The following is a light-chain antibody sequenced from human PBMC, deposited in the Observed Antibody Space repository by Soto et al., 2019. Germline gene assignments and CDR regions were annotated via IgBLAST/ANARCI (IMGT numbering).Light chain of an antibody. CDR3: LHDYNYPLT. CDR1: QGIRDD. Sequence: IQMTQSPSSLSAYVGDRVTITCRASQGIRDDLGWYQQQPGRAPRLLIYGASSLQSGVPSRFSGSGYGTEFTLTISSLQPADFATYYCLHDYNYPLTFGGGTRVEIK. V-gene: IGKV1-6*02. CDR2: GAS. J-gene: IGKJ4*01.